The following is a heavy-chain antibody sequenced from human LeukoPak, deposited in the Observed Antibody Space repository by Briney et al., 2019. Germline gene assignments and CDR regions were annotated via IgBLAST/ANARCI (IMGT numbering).Heavy chain of an antibody. CDR3: AKSPMEQWLVYYFDY. Sequence: PGGSLRLSCAASGFTFSSYGMHWVRQAPGKGLEWVAVISYDGSNKYYADSVKGRFTISRDNSKNTLYLQMNSLRAEDTAVYYCAKSPMEQWLVYYFDYWGQGTLVTVSS. CDR2: ISYDGSNK. D-gene: IGHD6-19*01. J-gene: IGHJ4*02. V-gene: IGHV3-30*18. CDR1: GFTFSSYG.